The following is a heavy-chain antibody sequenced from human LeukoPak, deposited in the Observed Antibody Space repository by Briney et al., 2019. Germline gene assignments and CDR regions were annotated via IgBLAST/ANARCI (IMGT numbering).Heavy chain of an antibody. D-gene: IGHD3-10*01. Sequence: GGSLRLSCAASGFTFSSYWMTWVRQAPGKGLEWLASIKEDGSEKSYVDSVKGRFTISRDNAQNSLYLQMNSLRAEDTAVYFCARDGYATGSHDYWGQGTLVTVSS. V-gene: IGHV3-7*04. CDR1: GFTFSSYW. CDR2: IKEDGSEK. J-gene: IGHJ4*02. CDR3: ARDGYATGSHDY.